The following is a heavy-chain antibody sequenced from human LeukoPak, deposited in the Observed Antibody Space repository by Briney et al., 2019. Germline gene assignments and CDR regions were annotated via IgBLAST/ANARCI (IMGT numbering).Heavy chain of an antibody. CDR1: GFTFSSYG. Sequence: GGSLRLSCAASGFTFSSYGMHSVRQAPGKGLEWVAVISYDGSNKYYADSVKGRFTISRDNSKNTLYLQMNSLRAEDTAVYYCAKDRAYYYDSSGYYRAYYYGMDVWGQGTTVTVSS. J-gene: IGHJ6*02. D-gene: IGHD3-22*01. V-gene: IGHV3-30*18. CDR3: AKDRAYYYDSSGYYRAYYYGMDV. CDR2: ISYDGSNK.